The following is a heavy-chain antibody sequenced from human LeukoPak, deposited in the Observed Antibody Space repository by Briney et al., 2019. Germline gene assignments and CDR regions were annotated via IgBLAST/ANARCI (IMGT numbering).Heavy chain of an antibody. CDR3: ARAQRVTMIEVVISAFGI. CDR1: GFTFGRYA. J-gene: IGHJ3*02. V-gene: IGHV3-30*04. Sequence: PGRSLRLSCAASGFTFGRYAIYWVPRAPGKGLDGVAAISLDGSKKYYADSGKGRITTSRDNSKNMLYLQMNSLRTEDTAVYYCARAQRVTMIEVVISAFGIWGRGPLVTVSS. CDR2: ISLDGSKK. D-gene: IGHD3-22*01.